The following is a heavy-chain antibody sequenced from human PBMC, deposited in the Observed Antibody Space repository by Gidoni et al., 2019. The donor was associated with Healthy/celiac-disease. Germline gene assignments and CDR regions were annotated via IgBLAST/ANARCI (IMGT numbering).Heavy chain of an antibody. J-gene: IGHJ6*02. V-gene: IGHV1-8*01. CDR3: ARANYDFWGGMDV. D-gene: IGHD3-3*01. Sequence: QKFQGRVTMTRNTSISTAYMELSSLRSEDTAVYYCARANYDFWGGMDVWGQGTTVTVSS.